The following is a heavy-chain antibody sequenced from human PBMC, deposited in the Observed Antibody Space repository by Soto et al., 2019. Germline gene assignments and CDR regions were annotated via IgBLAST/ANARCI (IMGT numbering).Heavy chain of an antibody. CDR1: GFSITGDGEG. V-gene: IGHV2-5*02. Sequence: QIALKESGPTLMKPTQTLTLTCTFSGFSITGDGEGVGWIRQPPGKALEWLALIYWADDKRYSPSLRNRLTITLDNSKDQVILTMTDMGPADTATYYCAHGYVQLLATFHYFDSWGQGTQVTVSS. J-gene: IGHJ4*02. CDR2: IYWADDK. CDR3: AHGYVQLLATFHYFDS. D-gene: IGHD2-2*01.